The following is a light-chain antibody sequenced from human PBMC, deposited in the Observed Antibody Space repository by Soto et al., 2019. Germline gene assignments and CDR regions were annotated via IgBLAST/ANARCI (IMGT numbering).Light chain of an antibody. CDR1: QSISSY. V-gene: IGKV1-39*01. Sequence: DIQMTRAASSLSASVGDRVTITCRASQSISSYLNWYQQKPGKAPKLLIYAASSLQSGVPSRFSGSGSGTDFTLTISSLQPEDFATYYCQQSYSTPPTFGQGTRLEIK. J-gene: IGKJ5*01. CDR3: QQSYSTPPT. CDR2: AAS.